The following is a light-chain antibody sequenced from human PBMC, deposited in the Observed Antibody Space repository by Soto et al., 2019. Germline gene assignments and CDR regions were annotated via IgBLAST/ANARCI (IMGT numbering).Light chain of an antibody. V-gene: IGKV1-6*01. Sequence: AIQMTQAPSSLSASVGDSVTITCRASQGIRNDLGWYQQKPGKAPKLLIYAASSLQSGVPSRFSGSGSGTDFTLTISSLQPEDFATYYCLQDYNYPLTLGGGTKVDIK. J-gene: IGKJ4*01. CDR3: LQDYNYPLT. CDR1: QGIRND. CDR2: AAS.